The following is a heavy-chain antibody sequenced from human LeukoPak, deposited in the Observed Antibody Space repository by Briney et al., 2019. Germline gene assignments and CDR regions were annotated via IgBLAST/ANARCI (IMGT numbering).Heavy chain of an antibody. CDR1: GFTFGRFW. D-gene: IGHD3-10*01. V-gene: IGHV3-7*01. J-gene: IGHJ4*02. CDR2: IKQDGSEK. CDR3: ATHYYGSGSYNN. Sequence: QSGGSLRLSCVDSGFTFGRFWMSWVRQAPGKGLEWVANIKQDGSEKHYVDSVKGRFTISRDNAKNSLYLQMNSLRAEDTAVYYRATHYYGSGSYNNWGQGTLVTVSS.